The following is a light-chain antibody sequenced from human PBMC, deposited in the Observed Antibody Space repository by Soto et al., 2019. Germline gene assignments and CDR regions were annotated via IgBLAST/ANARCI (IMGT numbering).Light chain of an antibody. Sequence: EVVMTQSPVTLSASPGERVTLSCRASQSVRTDVAWYQQKPGQPPRLLIDGASTRATGIPVRFSGSGSGTEFTLTISSLQSEDFAVYYCQQRSNWPPYTFGQGTKVDIK. CDR2: GAS. J-gene: IGKJ2*01. CDR3: QQRSNWPPYT. V-gene: IGKV3-15*01. CDR1: QSVRTD.